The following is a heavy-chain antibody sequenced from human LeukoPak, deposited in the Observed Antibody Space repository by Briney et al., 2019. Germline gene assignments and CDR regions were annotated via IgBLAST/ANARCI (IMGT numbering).Heavy chain of an antibody. D-gene: IGHD2/OR15-2a*01. CDR3: ARDANLRGYNSWFDP. V-gene: IGHV3-7*01. CDR1: GFNFNSHW. CDR2: INQDGNEK. Sequence: GGSLRLSCEGSGFNFNSHWMSWVRQAPGKGPERVTNINQDGNEKYYAGSVKGRFTVSRDNVKKSVYLQMDNVRADDTGVYYCARDANLRGYNSWFDPWGQGTLVTVSS. J-gene: IGHJ5*02.